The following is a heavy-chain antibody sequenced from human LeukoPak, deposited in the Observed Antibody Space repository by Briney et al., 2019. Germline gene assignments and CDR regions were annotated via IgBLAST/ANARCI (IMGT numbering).Heavy chain of an antibody. V-gene: IGHV3-33*01. J-gene: IGHJ3*02. D-gene: IGHD5-18*01. CDR3: ARDSFTAMARGAFDI. Sequence: GGSLRLSCAASGFTFSSYGMHWVRQAPGKGLEWVAVIWYDGSNKCYADSVKGRFTISRDNSKNTLYLQMNSLRAEDTAVYYCARDSFTAMARGAFDIWGQGTMVTVSS. CDR2: IWYDGSNK. CDR1: GFTFSSYG.